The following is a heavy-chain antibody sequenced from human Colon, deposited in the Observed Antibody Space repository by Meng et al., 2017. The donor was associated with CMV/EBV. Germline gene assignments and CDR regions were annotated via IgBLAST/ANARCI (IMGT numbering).Heavy chain of an antibody. D-gene: IGHD2-8*01. Sequence: CEASAFSLSNMYINWGRQAPGKGLEWVGRITSKNDGGAIDYAAAVKGRFTISRDESENTVYLQMNSLITEDSAIYYCMRADGVNQDWGQGSLVTVSS. CDR1: AFSLSNMY. V-gene: IGHV3-15*07. CDR2: ITSKNDGGAI. J-gene: IGHJ4*02. CDR3: MRADGVNQD.